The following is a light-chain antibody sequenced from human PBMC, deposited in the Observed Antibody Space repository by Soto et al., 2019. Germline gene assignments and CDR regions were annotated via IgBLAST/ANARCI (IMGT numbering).Light chain of an antibody. CDR2: GAS. V-gene: IGKV3-15*01. Sequence: EIVMTQSPATLSVSPGERATLSCRASQSVSSNIAWYQQIPGQAPRLLIYGASTRATGVPARFSGSGSGTEFTLTITSLQSEDFAVYYYQQYNYWPRPFGQGTKVEIK. J-gene: IGKJ1*01. CDR1: QSVSSN. CDR3: QQYNYWPRP.